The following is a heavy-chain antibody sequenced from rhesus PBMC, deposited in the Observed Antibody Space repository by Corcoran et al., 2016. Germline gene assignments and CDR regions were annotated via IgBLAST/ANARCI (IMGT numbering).Heavy chain of an antibody. V-gene: IGHV2S2*01. D-gene: IGHD3-3*01. CDR3: ARSYNFWSGYSNRFDV. J-gene: IGHJ5-1*01. CDR2: IDWDDDK. Sequence: QVTLKESGPALVKPTQTLTLTCTFSGFSLSTSGMRVRWLRQPPGQDLEWLARIDWDDDKYYSTSLQSSLTISKDTSKNQVVLTMTNMDPVDTATYYCARSYNFWSGYSNRFDVWGPGVLVTVSS. CDR1: GFSLSTSGMR.